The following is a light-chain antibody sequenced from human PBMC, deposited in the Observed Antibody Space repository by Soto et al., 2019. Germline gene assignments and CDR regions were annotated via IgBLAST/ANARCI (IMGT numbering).Light chain of an antibody. Sequence: EIVMTQSPASLSVSPRETATLSCRASQSINRYLVWYQQKPGQAPRLLIYGASNRATGIPDRFSGSGSGTDFTLTISRLEPEDAAVYYCQQYGTSPTFGQGTKVDIK. J-gene: IGKJ1*01. CDR2: GAS. CDR3: QQYGTSPT. V-gene: IGKV3-20*01. CDR1: QSINRY.